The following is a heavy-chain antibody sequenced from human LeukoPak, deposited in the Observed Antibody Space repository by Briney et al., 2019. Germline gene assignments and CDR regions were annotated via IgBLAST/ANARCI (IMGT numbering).Heavy chain of an antibody. CDR2: IKSKTDGGTT. D-gene: IGHD2-2*01. Sequence: GGSLRLSCAASGFTFSNAWMSWVRQAPGKGLEWVGRIKSKTDGGTTDYAAPVKGRFTISRDNSKNTLYLQMNSLKTEDTAVYYCTTDVSPAAFYYYYYGMDVWGQGTTVTVSS. CDR1: GFTFSNAW. J-gene: IGHJ6*02. V-gene: IGHV3-15*01. CDR3: TTDVSPAAFYYYYYGMDV.